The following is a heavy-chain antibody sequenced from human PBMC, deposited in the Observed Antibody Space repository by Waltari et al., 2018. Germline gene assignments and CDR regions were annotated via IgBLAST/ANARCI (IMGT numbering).Heavy chain of an antibody. D-gene: IGHD3-22*01. J-gene: IGHJ4*02. Sequence: QVQLVQSGAEVKKPGSSVKVSCKASGGTFSSYAISWVRQAPGQGLEWMGGIIPIFGTANYAQKFQGRVTITADESTSTAYMELSSLRSEDTAVYYCARGRSYYYDSSGSTDFDYWGQGTLVTVSS. V-gene: IGHV1-69*01. CDR2: IIPIFGTA. CDR3: ARGRSYYYDSSGSTDFDY. CDR1: GGTFSSYA.